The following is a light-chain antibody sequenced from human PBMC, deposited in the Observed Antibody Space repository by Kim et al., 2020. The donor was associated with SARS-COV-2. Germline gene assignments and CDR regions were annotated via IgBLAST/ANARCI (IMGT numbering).Light chain of an antibody. Sequence: SYELTQPPSVSVSPGQTARITCSGTAVPDLFSFWYQHKSGQAPVLVIFKDTQRPAGISERFSGSASGTTVTLTISGVRAEDEATYYCQSPAGSDDFNLVFGGGTQLTVL. CDR2: KDT. CDR3: QSPAGSDDFNLV. CDR1: AVPDLF. V-gene: IGLV3-25*03. J-gene: IGLJ3*02.